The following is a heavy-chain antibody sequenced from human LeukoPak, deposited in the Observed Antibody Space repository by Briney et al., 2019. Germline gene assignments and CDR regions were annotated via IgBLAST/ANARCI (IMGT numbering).Heavy chain of an antibody. CDR2: ISYDAAVK. J-gene: IGHJ4*02. Sequence: GGSLRLSCAVSGFXLRSYAIHWVRQAPGKGLEWVAFISYDAAVKYYADSVRGRFTVSRDNSKNTLSLQMNSLRPEDTAVYYCARDFSTWYSIDYWGRGTLVTVSS. V-gene: IGHV3-30-3*01. CDR1: GFXLRSYA. CDR3: ARDFSTWYSIDY. D-gene: IGHD2-15*01.